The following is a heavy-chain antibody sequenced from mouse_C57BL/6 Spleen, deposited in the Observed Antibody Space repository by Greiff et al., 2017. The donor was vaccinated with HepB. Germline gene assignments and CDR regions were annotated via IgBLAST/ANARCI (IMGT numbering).Heavy chain of an antibody. J-gene: IGHJ2*01. Sequence: EVQLQQSGAELVRPGASVKLSCTASGFNIKDDYMHWVKQRPEQGLEWIGWIDPENGDTEYASKFQGKATITADTSSNTAYLKLSSLTSEDTAVYYCTTLTTVVASDYWGQGTTLTVSS. V-gene: IGHV14-4*01. CDR2: IDPENGDT. D-gene: IGHD1-1*01. CDR1: GFNIKDDY. CDR3: TTLTTVVASDY.